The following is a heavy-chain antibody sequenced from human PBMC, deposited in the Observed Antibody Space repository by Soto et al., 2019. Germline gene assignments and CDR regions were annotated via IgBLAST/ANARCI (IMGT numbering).Heavy chain of an antibody. CDR2: ISAYNCNT. Sequence: CKASGYTFTSYGISWVRQAPGQGIEWMGWISAYNCNTNDAQKLQGRVTMTTDTSTSTAYMELRSLRSDDTAVYYCARSSRYYDFWSGYMPVGMDVWGQGTTVTVSS. CDR1: GYTFTSYG. CDR3: ARSSRYYDFWSGYMPVGMDV. J-gene: IGHJ6*02. D-gene: IGHD3-3*01. V-gene: IGHV1-18*04.